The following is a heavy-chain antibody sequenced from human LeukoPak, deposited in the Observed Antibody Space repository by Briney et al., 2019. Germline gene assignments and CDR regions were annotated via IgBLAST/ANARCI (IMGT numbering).Heavy chain of an antibody. Sequence: PSETLSLPCTVSGGSVSSHFWSWIRQPPGKGLEWIGYIYNSGITNYNPSLKSRVTMSVDTSKNQSSLMLRSVTAADTAVYYCARDHLPAGAPGYYMDVWGKGTTVTVSS. CDR3: ARDHLPAGAPGYYMDV. CDR1: GGSVSSHF. D-gene: IGHD4/OR15-4a*01. J-gene: IGHJ6*03. V-gene: IGHV4-59*02. CDR2: IYNSGIT.